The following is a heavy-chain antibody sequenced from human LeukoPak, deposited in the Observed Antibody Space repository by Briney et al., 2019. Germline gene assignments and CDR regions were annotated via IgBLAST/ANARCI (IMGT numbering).Heavy chain of an antibody. J-gene: IGHJ4*02. Sequence: PGGSLRLSCAASGFTFSTYAMSWVRQAPGKGLEWVSAISGSGGSTYYADSVKGRFTISRDISENTLYLQMNNLRGEDTAIYYCAEDAASGYSYGYINYWGQGTLVTVSS. CDR2: ISGSGGST. V-gene: IGHV3-23*01. CDR1: GFTFSTYA. D-gene: IGHD5-18*01. CDR3: AEDAASGYSYGYINY.